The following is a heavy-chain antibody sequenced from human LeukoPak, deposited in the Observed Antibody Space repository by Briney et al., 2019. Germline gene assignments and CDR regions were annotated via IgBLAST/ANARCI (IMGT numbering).Heavy chain of an antibody. V-gene: IGHV4-59*01. CDR3: ARVRRLELPPGNFYYYMDV. CDR1: GGSISSYY. D-gene: IGHD1-7*01. CDR2: IYYSGST. Sequence: SETLSLTCTVSGGSISSYYWSWIRQPPGKGLEWIGYIYYSGSTNYNPSLKSRVTISVDTSKNQFSLKLSSATAADTAVYYCARVRRLELPPGNFYYYMDVWGKGTTVTVSS. J-gene: IGHJ6*03.